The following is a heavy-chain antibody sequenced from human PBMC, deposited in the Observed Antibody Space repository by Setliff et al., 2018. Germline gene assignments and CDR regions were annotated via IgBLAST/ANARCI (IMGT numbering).Heavy chain of an antibody. CDR3: HLQIVDAF. CDR2: IYYSGST. CDR1: GGSISSSSYY. J-gene: IGHJ3*01. V-gene: IGHV4-39*01. D-gene: IGHD2-2*01. Sequence: PSETLSLTCTVSGGSISSSSYYWGWIRQPPGKGLEWIGSIYYSGSTYYNPSLKSRVTMSVVVVNQLPPHPSTVIHGCVLGFQAVHLQIVDAF.